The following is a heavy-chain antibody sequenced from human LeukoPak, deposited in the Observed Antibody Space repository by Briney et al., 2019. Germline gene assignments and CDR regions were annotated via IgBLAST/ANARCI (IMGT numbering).Heavy chain of an antibody. J-gene: IGHJ3*02. Sequence: SETLSLTCAVYGGSFSGYYWSWIRQPPGKGLEWIGTVYYSGSTYYNPSLKSRVTISVDTSKNQFSLRLSSVTAADTALYYCARNASSLGAGAFDIWGQGTMVTVSS. CDR2: VYYSGST. D-gene: IGHD2-2*01. V-gene: IGHV4-34*01. CDR3: ARNASSLGAGAFDI. CDR1: GGSFSGYY.